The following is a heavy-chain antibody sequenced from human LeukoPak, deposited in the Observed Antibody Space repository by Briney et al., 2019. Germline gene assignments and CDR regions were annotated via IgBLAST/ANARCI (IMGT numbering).Heavy chain of an antibody. V-gene: IGHV3-9*03. CDR1: GFTFDNYA. Sequence: PGRSLRLSCAASGFTFDNYAMHWVRQAPGKSLEWVSGISWNSGSIVYVDSVKGRFTVSRDNAKNSLYLQMDSLRPEDMALYYCVKDVFLGFCSGGSCSAHFDYWGQGTLVTVSS. D-gene: IGHD2-15*01. CDR3: VKDVFLGFCSGGSCSAHFDY. CDR2: ISWNSGSI. J-gene: IGHJ4*02.